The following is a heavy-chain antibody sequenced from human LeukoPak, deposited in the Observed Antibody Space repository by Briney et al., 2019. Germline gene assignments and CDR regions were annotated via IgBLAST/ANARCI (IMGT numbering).Heavy chain of an antibody. CDR1: GYTFTSNG. CDR3: ARGACGGSCYYNYYYGMDV. Sequence: ASVNVSCKASGYTFTSNGISWVRHAPGQGLEWMGWISAYNGNTNYAQKLQGRVTMTTDTSTSTAYMELRSLRSDDTAVYYCARGACGGSCYYNYYYGMDVWGQGTTVTVSS. D-gene: IGHD2-15*01. CDR2: ISAYNGNT. V-gene: IGHV1-18*01. J-gene: IGHJ6*02.